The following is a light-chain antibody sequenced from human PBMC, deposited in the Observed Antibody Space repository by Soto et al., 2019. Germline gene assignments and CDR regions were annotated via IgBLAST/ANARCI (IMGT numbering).Light chain of an antibody. J-gene: IGKJ4*01. Sequence: IVMTQSPATLSVSPGERVTLSCRASQGIGITLAWYQQKPGQTPRLLIYGASTRATGIPARFSGSGSGTELPLTINSLQSEDSAVYYCQRYNDWPLTFGGGTKVEIK. CDR2: GAS. V-gene: IGKV3-15*01. CDR3: QRYNDWPLT. CDR1: QGIGIT.